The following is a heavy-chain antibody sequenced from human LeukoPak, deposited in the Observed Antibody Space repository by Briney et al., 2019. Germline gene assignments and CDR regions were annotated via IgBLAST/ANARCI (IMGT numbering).Heavy chain of an antibody. CDR3: AKQCGGSDWFNAFDI. J-gene: IGHJ3*02. CDR1: GFTFSNYG. V-gene: IGHV3-33*06. D-gene: IGHD6-19*01. CDR2: IWFDGSNK. Sequence: GTSLRLSCVSSGFTFSNYGMHCVRQAPGKGLEWVALIWFDGSNKNYADSVKGRFSISRDNSKNTLFLQMNSLRAEDTAVYYCAKQCGGSDWFNAFDIWGQGTMVTVSS.